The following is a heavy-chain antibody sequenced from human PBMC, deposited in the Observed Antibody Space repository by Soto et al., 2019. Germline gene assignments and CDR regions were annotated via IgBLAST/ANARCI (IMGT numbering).Heavy chain of an antibody. CDR2: IYASGST. D-gene: IGHD4-17*01. J-gene: IGHJ2*01. Sequence: QVQLRESGPGLVKPSETLSLTCTVSGGSISGGVYYWSWIRQPPGKGLEWIGYIYASGSTYYNPSLKSRVTISVDTSNNQFSLRLTSVTAADSAVYYCAREVIPLTTDWYFDLWGRGTLVTVSP. V-gene: IGHV4-30-4*01. CDR3: AREVIPLTTDWYFDL. CDR1: GGSISGGVYY.